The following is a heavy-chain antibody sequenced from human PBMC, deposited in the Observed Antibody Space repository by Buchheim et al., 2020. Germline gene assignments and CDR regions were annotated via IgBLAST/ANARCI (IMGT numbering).Heavy chain of an antibody. D-gene: IGHD3-3*01. CDR2: ISSSGSTI. V-gene: IGHV3-11*01. Sequence: QVQLVESGGGLVKPGGSLRLSCAASGFTFSDYYMSWIRQAPGKGLEWVSYISSSGSTIYYADSVKGRFTISRANAKNSLYLQMNSLRAEDTAVYYCARVAYDFWSGYRSNYYYYYMDVWGKGTT. CDR3: ARVAYDFWSGYRSNYYYYYMDV. J-gene: IGHJ6*03. CDR1: GFTFSDYY.